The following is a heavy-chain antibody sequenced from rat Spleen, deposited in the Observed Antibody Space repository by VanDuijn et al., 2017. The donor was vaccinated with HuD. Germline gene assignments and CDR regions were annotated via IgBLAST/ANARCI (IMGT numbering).Heavy chain of an antibody. J-gene: IGHJ2*01. D-gene: IGHD1-12*01. Sequence: EVQLVESDGGLVQPGRSLKLSCAASGFTFSDYYMAWVRQAPKKGLEWVASISYEGSSTYYRDSVKGRFTLSRDNAKSSLYLQMDSLRSEDTAIYYCTRQRGDGSYHGGLDYWGQGVMVTVSS. CDR3: TRQRGDGSYHGGLDY. CDR2: ISYEGSST. CDR1: GFTFSDYY. V-gene: IGHV5-22*01.